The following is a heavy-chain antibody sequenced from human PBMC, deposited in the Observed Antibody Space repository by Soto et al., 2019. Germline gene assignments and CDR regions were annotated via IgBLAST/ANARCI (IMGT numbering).Heavy chain of an antibody. CDR3: AILGGMDV. J-gene: IGHJ6*02. V-gene: IGHV1-2*04. CDR2: INPNSGGT. CDR1: GYTFPRYY. Sequence: GAPMKVFCKASGYTFPRYYIHWVRQAPGQGLEWMGWINPNSGGTNYAQKFQGWVTMTRDTSISTAYMELSRLRSDDTAVYYCAILGGMDVWGQGTTVTVS.